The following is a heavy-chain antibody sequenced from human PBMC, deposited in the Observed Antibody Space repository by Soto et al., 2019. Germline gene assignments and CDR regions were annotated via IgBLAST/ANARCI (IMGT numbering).Heavy chain of an antibody. V-gene: IGHV4-4*02. CDR1: SGSISSSNW. D-gene: IGHD6-19*01. J-gene: IGHJ3*02. CDR3: ARSGWYASDAFDI. Sequence: SETLSLTCAVSSGSISSSNWWSWARQPPGKGLEWIGEIYHSGSTNYNPSLKSRVTISVDKSKNQFSLKLSSVTAADTAVYYCARSGWYASDAFDIWGQGTMVT. CDR2: IYHSGST.